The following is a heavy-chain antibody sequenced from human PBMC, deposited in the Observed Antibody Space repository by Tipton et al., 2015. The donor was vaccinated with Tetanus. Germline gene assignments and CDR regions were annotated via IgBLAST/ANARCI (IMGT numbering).Heavy chain of an antibody. CDR3: QAYGSGP. CDR1: GYGFTKYW. CDR2: IDPTESHV. V-gene: IGHV5-10-1*01. Sequence: VQLVQSGAEVKKSGESLTISCKGSGYGFTKYWINWVRQMHGKGLEWVGKIDPTESHVTYSPSFRGHVTSSADKSISSVFLQWTSLKASDSAMYYCQAYGSGPWGQGTLVTVSS. J-gene: IGHJ4*02. D-gene: IGHD3-10*01.